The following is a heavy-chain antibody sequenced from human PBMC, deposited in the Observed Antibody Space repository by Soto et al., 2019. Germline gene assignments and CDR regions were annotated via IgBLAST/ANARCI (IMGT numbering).Heavy chain of an antibody. D-gene: IGHD3-10*01. V-gene: IGHV4-59*01. CDR3: ARDSTMVRSRGMDV. Sequence: ETLSLTCTVSGGSISSYYWSWIRQPPGKGLEWIGYIYYSGSTNYNPSLKSRVTISVDTSKNQFSLKLSSVTAADTAVYYCARDSTMVRSRGMDVWGQGTTVTVSS. J-gene: IGHJ6*02. CDR1: GGSISSYY. CDR2: IYYSGST.